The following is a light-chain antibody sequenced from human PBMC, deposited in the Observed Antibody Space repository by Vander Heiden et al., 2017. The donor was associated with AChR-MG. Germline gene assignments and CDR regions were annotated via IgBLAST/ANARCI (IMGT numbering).Light chain of an antibody. CDR3: QAWDGSTPV. J-gene: IGLJ3*02. CDR2: QDG. Sequence: SYDLLQSPSLSVSPGQTATMTCSGEKLGDQYVSWYQQKAGQYPILVIYQDGRRPSTTPERFSGANSGNTATLTISGTQAVDAADYFCQAWDGSTPVFGGGTKLTVL. V-gene: IGLV3-1*01. CDR1: KLGDQY.